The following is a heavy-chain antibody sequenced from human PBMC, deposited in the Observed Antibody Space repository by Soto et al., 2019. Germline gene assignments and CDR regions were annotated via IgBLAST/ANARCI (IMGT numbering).Heavy chain of an antibody. V-gene: IGHV4-59*01. CDR1: GGSISSYY. J-gene: IGHJ3*02. D-gene: IGHD2-2*01. Sequence: SETLSLTCTVSGGSISSYYWSRIRQPPGKGLEWIGYIYYSGSTNYNPSLKSRVTISVDTSKNQFSLKLSSVTAADTAVYYCARGDCSSTSCSPNDAFDIWGQGTMVTVS. CDR2: IYYSGST. CDR3: ARGDCSSTSCSPNDAFDI.